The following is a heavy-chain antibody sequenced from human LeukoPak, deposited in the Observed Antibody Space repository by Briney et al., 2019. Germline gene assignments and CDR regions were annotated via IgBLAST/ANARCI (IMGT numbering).Heavy chain of an antibody. Sequence: GGSLRLSCAASGFTFSTYWMTWVRQAPGKGLEWVANIKQDGTERHYGDPVKGRFTISRDNAKNSLYLQMNSLRAEDTAVYYCARVGSSSLYGMDVWGQGTTVTVSS. CDR2: IKQDGTER. CDR1: GFTFSTYW. D-gene: IGHD2-2*01. J-gene: IGHJ6*02. V-gene: IGHV3-7*01. CDR3: ARVGSSSLYGMDV.